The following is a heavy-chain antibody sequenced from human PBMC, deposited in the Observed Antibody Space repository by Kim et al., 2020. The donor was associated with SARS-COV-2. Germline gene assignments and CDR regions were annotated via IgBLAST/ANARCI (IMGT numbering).Heavy chain of an antibody. CDR1: GGSFSGYY. CDR3: ARGYGSGSYYVI. V-gene: IGHV4-34*01. D-gene: IGHD3-10*01. J-gene: IGHJ4*02. CDR2: INHSGST. Sequence: SETLSLTCAVYGGSFSGYYWSWIRQPPGKGLEWIGEINHSGSTNYNPSLKSRVTISVDTSKTHFSLKLSSVTAADTAVYYCARGYGSGSYYVIWGPGTLVTVSS.